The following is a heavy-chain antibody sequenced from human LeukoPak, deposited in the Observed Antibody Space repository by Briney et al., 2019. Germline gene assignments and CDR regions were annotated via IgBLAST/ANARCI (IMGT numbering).Heavy chain of an antibody. CDR2: IRSKANSYAT. CDR3: TRLGGGYGELDN. D-gene: IGHD5-12*01. V-gene: IGHV3-73*01. CDR1: GFTFSGPA. J-gene: IGHJ4*02. Sequence: GGSLKLSCAASGFTFSGPAMHWVRQASGKGLEWVGHIRSKANSYATAYAASVRGRFTISRDDSKNTAYLQMSSLKTEDAAVYYCTRLGGGYGELDNWGQGTLVTVSS.